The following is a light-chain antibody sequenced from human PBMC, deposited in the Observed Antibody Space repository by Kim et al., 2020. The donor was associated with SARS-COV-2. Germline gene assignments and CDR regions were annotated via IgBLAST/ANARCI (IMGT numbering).Light chain of an antibody. CDR1: SGHSSSA. CDR3: QTWGTGMGV. Sequence: LTCIAGSGHSSSAMAWHQQQAGKGPRYLMKLNSDGSHSKGGGIPDRFSGSSSGAGRYLTISSLQSEDEADYYCQTWGTGMGVFGGWTQLTVL. CDR2: LNSDGSH. J-gene: IGLJ3*02. V-gene: IGLV4-69*01.